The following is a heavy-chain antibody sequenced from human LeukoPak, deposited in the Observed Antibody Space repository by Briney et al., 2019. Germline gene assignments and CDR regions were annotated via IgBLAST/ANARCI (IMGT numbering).Heavy chain of an antibody. Sequence: SETLSLTCTVSGYSISSGYYWGWIRQPPGKGLEWIGSIYHSGSTYYNPSLKSRVTIPVDTSKNQFSLKLSSVTAADTAVYYCATGGYGSGSYYSFDYWGQGTLVTVSS. CDR2: IYHSGST. CDR1: GYSISSGYY. CDR3: ATGGYGSGSYYSFDY. D-gene: IGHD3-10*01. J-gene: IGHJ4*02. V-gene: IGHV4-38-2*02.